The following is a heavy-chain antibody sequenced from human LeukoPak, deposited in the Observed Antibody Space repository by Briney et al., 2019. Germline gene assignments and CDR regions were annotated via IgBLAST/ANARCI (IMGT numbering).Heavy chain of an antibody. CDR3: VYRGSSGYVDY. J-gene: IGHJ4*02. CDR2: IYYSGST. Sequence: KSSETLSLTCTVSGGSISSSSYYWGWLRQPPGEGLEWIGSIYYSGSTYYNPSLKSRVTISVDTSKNQFSLKLSSVTAGDTAVYYCVYRGSSGYVDYWGQGTPVTVSS. CDR1: GGSISSSSYY. V-gene: IGHV4-39*01. D-gene: IGHD3-22*01.